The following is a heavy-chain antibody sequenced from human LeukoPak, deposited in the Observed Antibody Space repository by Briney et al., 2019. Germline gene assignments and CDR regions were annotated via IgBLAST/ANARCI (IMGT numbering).Heavy chain of an antibody. Sequence: PSETLSLTCAVYGGSFSGYYWSWIRQPPGKGLEWIGEINHSGSTYYNPSLKSRVTISVDTSKNQFSLKLSSVTAADTAVYYCARRITIFGVDPPNYFDYWGQGTLVTVSS. D-gene: IGHD3-3*01. CDR2: INHSGST. CDR3: ARRITIFGVDPPNYFDY. V-gene: IGHV4-34*01. CDR1: GGSFSGYY. J-gene: IGHJ4*02.